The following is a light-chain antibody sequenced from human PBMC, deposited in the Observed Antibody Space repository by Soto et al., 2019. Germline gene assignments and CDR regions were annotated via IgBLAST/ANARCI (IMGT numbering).Light chain of an antibody. CDR2: DDN. Sequence: QSVLTQPPSVSAAPGQKVTISCSVISSNIGGNSVSWYHQLPGTAPKLLIYDDNKRPSGIPDRFSGSKSGTSATLGITGFQTGDEADYYCGSWDSSLSAYVFGTGTKVTVL. CDR1: SSNIGGNS. J-gene: IGLJ1*01. V-gene: IGLV1-51*01. CDR3: GSWDSSLSAYV.